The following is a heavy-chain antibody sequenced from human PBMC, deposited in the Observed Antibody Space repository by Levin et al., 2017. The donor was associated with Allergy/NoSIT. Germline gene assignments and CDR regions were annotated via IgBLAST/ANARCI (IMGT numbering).Heavy chain of an antibody. J-gene: IGHJ3*02. Sequence: SETLSLTCAVSGGSISSSNWWSWVRQPPGKGLEWIGEIYHSGSTNYNPSLKSRVTISVDKSKNQFSLKLSSVTAADTAVYYCAGIRGVRGVKDAFDIWGQGTMVTVSS. D-gene: IGHD3-10*01. CDR3: AGIRGVRGVKDAFDI. CDR1: GGSISSSNW. V-gene: IGHV4-4*02. CDR2: IYHSGST.